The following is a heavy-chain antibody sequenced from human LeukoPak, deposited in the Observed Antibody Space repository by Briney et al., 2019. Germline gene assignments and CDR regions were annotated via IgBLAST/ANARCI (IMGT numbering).Heavy chain of an antibody. J-gene: IGHJ4*02. CDR3: ARDRGGIDYYDSSGYYYVDY. V-gene: IGHV3-30*02. D-gene: IGHD3-22*01. Sequence: GGSLRLSCAASGFTFSNYAMQWVRQAPGKGLEWVAFIWYDGSNKYYADSVKGRFTISRDNSKNTLYLQMNSLRAEDTAVYYCARDRGGIDYYDSSGYYYVDYWGQGTLVTVSS. CDR2: IWYDGSNK. CDR1: GFTFSNYA.